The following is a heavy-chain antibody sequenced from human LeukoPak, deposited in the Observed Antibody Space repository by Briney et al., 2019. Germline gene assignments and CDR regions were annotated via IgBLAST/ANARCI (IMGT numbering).Heavy chain of an antibody. CDR2: ISAYNGNT. V-gene: IGHV1-18*01. CDR1: GYTFTSYG. D-gene: IGHD2-15*01. J-gene: IGHJ6*02. Sequence: ASVKVSCKASGYTFTSYGISWVRQAPGQGLEWMGWISAYNGNTNYAQKLQGRVTMTTDTSTSTAYMELRSLRSDDTAVYYCARDHCGGSCYFNYYYYGMDVWGQGTTVTVSS. CDR3: ARDHCGGSCYFNYYYYGMDV.